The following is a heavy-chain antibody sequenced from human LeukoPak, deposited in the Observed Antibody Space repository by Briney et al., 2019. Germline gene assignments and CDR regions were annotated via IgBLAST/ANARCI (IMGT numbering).Heavy chain of an antibody. CDR3: ARQIVVVPAKYYYYYYMDV. CDR1: GGSISSSSYY. CDR2: IYYSGST. D-gene: IGHD2-2*01. V-gene: IGHV4-39*07. J-gene: IGHJ6*03. Sequence: SETLSLTCTVSGGSISSSSYYWGWIRQPPGKGLEWIGSIYYSGSTYYNPSLKSRVTISVDTSKNQFSLKLSSVTAADTAVYYCARQIVVVPAKYYYYYYMDVWGKGTTVTVSS.